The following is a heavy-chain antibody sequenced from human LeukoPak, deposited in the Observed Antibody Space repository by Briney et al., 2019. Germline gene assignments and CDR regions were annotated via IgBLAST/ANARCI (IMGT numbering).Heavy chain of an antibody. V-gene: IGHV4-39*07. J-gene: IGHJ3*01. CDR2: IYYSGST. CDR3: ASAADLIRGVVDAFDV. D-gene: IGHD3-10*01. CDR1: GGSISSSDYY. Sequence: SETLSLTCTVSGGSISSSDYYWGWIRQPPGKGLEWIASIYYSGSTYYNPSLKSRVTTSVDASKKKFSLKLSFVTAADTAVYYCASAADLIRGVVDAFDVWGQGTMVTVS.